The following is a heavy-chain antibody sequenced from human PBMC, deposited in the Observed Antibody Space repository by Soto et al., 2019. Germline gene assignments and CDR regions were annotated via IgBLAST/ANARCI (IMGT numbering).Heavy chain of an antibody. CDR1: GFTFRSYG. Sequence: GGSLRLSCAASGFTFRSYGMSWVRQAPGKGLEWVSSIGVSGDTYYTDSARGRFTISRDDSQNTLYLQMNSLRAEDTAVYYCGKLMTATGTAYWGQGTLVTVSS. V-gene: IGHV3-23*01. J-gene: IGHJ4*02. CDR3: GKLMTATGTAY. D-gene: IGHD6-13*01. CDR2: IGVSGDT.